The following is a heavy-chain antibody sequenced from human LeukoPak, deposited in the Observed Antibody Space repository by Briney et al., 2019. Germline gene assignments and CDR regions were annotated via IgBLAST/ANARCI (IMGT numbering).Heavy chain of an antibody. CDR1: GYSISSGYH. D-gene: IGHD7-27*01. Sequence: SETLSLTCVVSGYSISSGYHWGWIRQPPGKGLEWIGSVYRSGTTYYDPSLKSRVTISVDTSKNQISLKVRSVTAADTAMYYCARENWVFDYWGQGILVTVSS. CDR3: ARENWVFDY. V-gene: IGHV4-38-2*02. CDR2: VYRSGTT. J-gene: IGHJ4*02.